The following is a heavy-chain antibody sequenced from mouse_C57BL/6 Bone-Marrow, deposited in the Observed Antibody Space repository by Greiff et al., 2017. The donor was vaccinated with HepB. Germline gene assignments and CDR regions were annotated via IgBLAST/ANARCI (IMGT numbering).Heavy chain of an antibody. Sequence: VQLQQSGAELARPGASVKLSCKASGYTFTSYGISWVKQRTGQGLEWIGEIYPRSGNTYYNAKFKGKATLTADKSSSTAYMELRSLTSEDSAVYFCARSPSLFMTTVVDYWGQGTTLTVSS. CDR2: IYPRSGNT. V-gene: IGHV1-81*01. D-gene: IGHD1-1*01. CDR3: ARSPSLFMTTVVDY. CDR1: GYTFTSYG. J-gene: IGHJ2*01.